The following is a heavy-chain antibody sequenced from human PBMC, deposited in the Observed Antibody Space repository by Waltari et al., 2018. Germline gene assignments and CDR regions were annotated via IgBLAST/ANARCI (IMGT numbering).Heavy chain of an antibody. Sequence: QVQLQESGPGLVKPSETLSLTCTVSGGSISSYYWSWIRQPAGKGLEWIGRIYTSGSTHYNPPLKSRVTMSVDTSKNQFSLKLSSVTAADTAVYYCARGGYSSSSDHYYYYYMDVWGKGTTVTISS. J-gene: IGHJ6*03. D-gene: IGHD6-6*01. CDR3: ARGGYSSSSDHYYYYYMDV. CDR2: IYTSGST. V-gene: IGHV4-4*07. CDR1: GGSISSYY.